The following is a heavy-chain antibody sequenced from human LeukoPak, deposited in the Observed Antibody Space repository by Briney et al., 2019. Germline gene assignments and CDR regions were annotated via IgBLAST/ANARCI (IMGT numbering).Heavy chain of an antibody. Sequence: GSLRLSCAASGFALSSHWMTWVRQVPGRGPEWVANVNRDGSETYYLDSVKGRFTISKDNAKNSLYLQMNSLRAEDTALYHCARNNGMDVWGQGTTVIVSS. CDR2: VNRDGSET. J-gene: IGHJ6*02. CDR1: GFALSSHW. V-gene: IGHV3-7*03. CDR3: ARNNGMDV.